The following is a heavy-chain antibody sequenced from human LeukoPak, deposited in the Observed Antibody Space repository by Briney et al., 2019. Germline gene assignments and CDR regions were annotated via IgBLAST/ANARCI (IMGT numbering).Heavy chain of an antibody. CDR2: IYPGDSDT. Sequence: GESLKISCKGSGYSFTSYWVGWVRQMPGKGLEWMGIIYPGDSDTRYSPSFQGQVTISADKSISTAYLQWSSLKASDTAMYYCARSMEPPYNWFDPWGQGTLVTVSS. V-gene: IGHV5-51*01. D-gene: IGHD1-26*01. CDR1: GYSFTSYW. CDR3: ARSMEPPYNWFDP. J-gene: IGHJ5*02.